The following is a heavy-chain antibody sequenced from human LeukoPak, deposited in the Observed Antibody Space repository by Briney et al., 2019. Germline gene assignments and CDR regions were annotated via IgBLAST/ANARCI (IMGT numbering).Heavy chain of an antibody. J-gene: IGHJ5*02. D-gene: IGHD5-18*01. Sequence: SETLSLTCTVSGGSISSSSYYWGWIRQPPGKGLEWIGSIYYSGSTYYNPSLMSRVTISVDTSKNQFSLKLSSVTAADTAVYYCARERSTWIQLLFGWFDPWGQGTLVTVSS. CDR3: ARERSTWIQLLFGWFDP. CDR1: GGSISSSSYY. V-gene: IGHV4-39*07. CDR2: IYYSGST.